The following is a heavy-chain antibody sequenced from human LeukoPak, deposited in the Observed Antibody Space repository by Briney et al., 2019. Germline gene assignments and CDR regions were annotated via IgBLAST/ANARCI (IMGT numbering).Heavy chain of an antibody. CDR2: INPNSGGT. J-gene: IGHJ6*03. Sequence: ASVKVSCKASGYTLTGYYMHWVRQAPGQGLEWMGWINPNSGGTNYAQKFQGRVTMTRDTSISTAYMELSRLRSDDTAVYYCARSAEHCNNGVCFTDYYMDVWGKGTTVTVSS. CDR3: ARSAEHCNNGVCFTDYYMDV. CDR1: GYTLTGYY. D-gene: IGHD2-8*01. V-gene: IGHV1-2*02.